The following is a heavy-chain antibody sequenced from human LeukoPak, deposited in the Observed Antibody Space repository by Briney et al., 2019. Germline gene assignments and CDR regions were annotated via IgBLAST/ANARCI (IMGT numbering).Heavy chain of an antibody. CDR3: ARDDYSNYFYYYGMDV. D-gene: IGHD4-11*01. CDR1: GGTFSIYA. CDR2: IIPIFGTA. J-gene: IGHJ6*02. V-gene: IGHV1-69*13. Sequence: ASVKVSCTASGGTFSIYAISWVRQAPGQGLEWMGGIIPIFGTANYAQKFQGRVTITADESTSTAYMELSSLRSEDTAVYYCARDDYSNYFYYYGMDVWGQGTTVTVSS.